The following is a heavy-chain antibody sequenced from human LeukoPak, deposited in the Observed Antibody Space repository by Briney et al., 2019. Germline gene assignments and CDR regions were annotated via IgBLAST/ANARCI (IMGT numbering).Heavy chain of an antibody. V-gene: IGHV1-2*02. D-gene: IGHD3-3*01. J-gene: IGHJ5*02. Sequence: ASVKVSCKASGYTFTGYYMHWVRQAPGQGLEWMGWINPNSGGTNYAQKFQGRVTMTRDTSISTAYMELSRLRSDDTAVYYCARDLPTIFGVQSFDPWGQGTLVTVSS. CDR3: ARDLPTIFGVQSFDP. CDR1: GYTFTGYY. CDR2: INPNSGGT.